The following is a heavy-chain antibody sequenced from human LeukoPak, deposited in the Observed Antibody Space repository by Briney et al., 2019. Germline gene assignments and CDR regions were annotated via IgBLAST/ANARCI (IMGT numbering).Heavy chain of an antibody. CDR2: IWYDGSNK. J-gene: IGHJ6*02. V-gene: IGHV3-33*01. D-gene: IGHD3-10*01. CDR1: GFSFSSYG. Sequence: PGRPLRLSCAASGFSFSSYGMHRVRQVPGKGLEWVAVIWYDGSNKYYADSVKGRFTISRDNSKNTLSLQMSSLRVEDTAVYYCARDLVISMVRGGYGMDVWGQGTTVTVSS. CDR3: ARDLVISMVRGGYGMDV.